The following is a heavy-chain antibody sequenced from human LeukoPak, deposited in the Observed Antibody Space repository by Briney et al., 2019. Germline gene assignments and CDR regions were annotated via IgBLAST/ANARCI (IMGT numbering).Heavy chain of an antibody. CDR3: ARCVAAAGYYYCYYMDV. Sequence: ASVKVSCKASGYTFTSYDINWVRQATGQGLEWMGWMNPNSGDTGYAQKFQGRVTITRNTSISTAYMELSSLRSEDTAVYYCARCVAAAGYYYCYYMDVWGKGTTVTVSS. V-gene: IGHV1-8*03. J-gene: IGHJ6*03. D-gene: IGHD6-13*01. CDR1: GYTFTSYD. CDR2: MNPNSGDT.